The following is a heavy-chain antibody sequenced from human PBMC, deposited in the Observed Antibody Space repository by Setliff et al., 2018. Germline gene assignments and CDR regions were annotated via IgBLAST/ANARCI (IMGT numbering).Heavy chain of an antibody. J-gene: IGHJ4*02. Sequence: GGSLRLSCAASGFTFGSYWMNWVRQAPGKGLEWPASINPHGSEKYYADSVKGRFTISRDNAKNSLSLQMNNLRSEDTAVYYRARYSSGWFFDYWGQGTPVTVSS. CDR3: ARYSSGWFFDY. V-gene: IGHV3-7*01. CDR2: INPHGSEK. D-gene: IGHD6-19*01. CDR1: GFTFGSYW.